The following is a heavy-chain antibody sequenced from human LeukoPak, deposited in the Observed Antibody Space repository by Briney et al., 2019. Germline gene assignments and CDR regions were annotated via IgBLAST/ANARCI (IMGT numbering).Heavy chain of an antibody. Sequence: GGSLRLSCAASGFTFGSYWMSWVRQAPGKGLEWVANIKKDGSEKYYVDSVKGRFTISRDNAKNSLYLQMNSLRAEDTAVYYCARWAIAAAGTIDYWGQGTLVTVSS. CDR2: IKKDGSEK. V-gene: IGHV3-7*01. CDR1: GFTFGSYW. CDR3: ARWAIAAAGTIDY. J-gene: IGHJ4*02. D-gene: IGHD6-13*01.